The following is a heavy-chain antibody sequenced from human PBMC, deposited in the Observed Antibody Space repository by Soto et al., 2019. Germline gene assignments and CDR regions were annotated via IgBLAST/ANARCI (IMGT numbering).Heavy chain of an antibody. D-gene: IGHD3-3*01. V-gene: IGHV3-23*01. J-gene: IGHJ5*02. CDR2: ISGSGGST. CDR3: AKVPAASIFGVGKGNGFDP. Sequence: EVQLLESGGGLVQPGGSLRLSCAASGFTFSSYAMSWVRQAPGKGLEWVSAISGSGGSTYYADSVKGRFTISRDNSNNTLYLQMNSLRAEDTAVFYCAKVPAASIFGVGKGNGFDPWGQGTLVTVSS. CDR1: GFTFSSYA.